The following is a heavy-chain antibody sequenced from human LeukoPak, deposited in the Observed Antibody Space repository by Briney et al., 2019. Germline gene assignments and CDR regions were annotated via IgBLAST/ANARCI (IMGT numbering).Heavy chain of an antibody. CDR1: GGTFSSYA. D-gene: IGHD3-10*01. CDR2: IIPILGIA. Sequence: ASVKVSCKASGGTFSSYAISWVRQAPGQGLEWMGRIIPILGIANYAQKFQGRVTITADKSTSTAYMELSSLRSEDTAVYYRARTIPNTDRFNWFDPWGQGTLVTVSS. CDR3: ARTIPNTDRFNWFDP. V-gene: IGHV1-69*04. J-gene: IGHJ5*02.